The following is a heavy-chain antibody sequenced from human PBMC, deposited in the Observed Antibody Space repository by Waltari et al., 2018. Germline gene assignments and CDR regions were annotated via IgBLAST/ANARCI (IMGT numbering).Heavy chain of an antibody. CDR3: ARDRGGMVAQD. CDR1: GYTFTSYY. CDR2: INPSGGST. J-gene: IGHJ4*02. Sequence: QVQLVQSGAEVKKPGASVKVSCKASGYTFTSYYMHWVRQAPGQGLEWMGIINPSGGSTSYAQKFQGRVTMTRETSTSTVYMELSSLRSEDTAVYYCARDRGGMVAQDWGQGTLVTVSS. V-gene: IGHV1-46*01. D-gene: IGHD1-26*01.